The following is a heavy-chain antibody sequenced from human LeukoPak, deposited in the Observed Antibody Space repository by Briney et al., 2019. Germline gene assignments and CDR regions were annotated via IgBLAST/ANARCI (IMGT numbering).Heavy chain of an antibody. Sequence: SETLSLTCTVSGGSINSGRYYWSWIRQPAGRGLEWIGHISTSGRTSYSPSLKSRVTISVDTSKNQFSLKMSSASAADTAVYYCARGLHGYTYGYVPWELYYYMDVWGKGTTVTISS. CDR3: ARGLHGYTYGYVPWELYYYMDV. CDR1: GGSINSGRYY. V-gene: IGHV4-61*09. D-gene: IGHD5-18*01. CDR2: ISTSGRT. J-gene: IGHJ6*03.